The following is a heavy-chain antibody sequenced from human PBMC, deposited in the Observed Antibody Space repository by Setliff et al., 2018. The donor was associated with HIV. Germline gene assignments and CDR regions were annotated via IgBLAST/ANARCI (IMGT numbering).Heavy chain of an antibody. CDR3: ARLSTTSLDFDS. CDR2: VSYTGTT. J-gene: IGHJ4*02. CDR1: YASISTADYY. V-gene: IGHV4-30-4*01. Sequence: PSETLSLTCTVSYASISTADYYWSWIRQPPGKGLEWIGFVSYTGTTHYSPSRKSRITISVDTSKNQFSLKLSSVTAADTAVYYCARLSTTSLDFDSWGQGTLVTVSS. D-gene: IGHD2-2*01.